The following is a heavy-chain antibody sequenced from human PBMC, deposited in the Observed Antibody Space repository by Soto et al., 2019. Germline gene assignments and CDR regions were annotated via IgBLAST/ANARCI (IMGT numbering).Heavy chain of an antibody. D-gene: IGHD4-4*01. J-gene: IGHJ6*02. CDR2: IIPIFGTA. CDR3: ARQTTVTTFPYYYYGMDV. CDR1: GGTFSSYA. V-gene: IGHV1-69*01. Sequence: QVQLVQSGAEVKKPGSSVKVSCKASGGTFSSYAISWVRHAPGQGLEWMGGIIPIFGTANYAQKFQGRVTITADESTSTAYMELSSLRSEDTAVYYCARQTTVTTFPYYYYGMDVWGQGTTVTVSS.